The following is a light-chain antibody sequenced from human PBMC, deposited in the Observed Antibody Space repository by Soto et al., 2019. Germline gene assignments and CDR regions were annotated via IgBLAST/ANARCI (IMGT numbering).Light chain of an antibody. CDR1: QSLLHSNGYNY. J-gene: IGKJ2*01. CDR3: MQALQTPDT. Sequence: DIVMTQSPLSLPVTPGEPASISCRSSQSLLHSNGYNYLDWYLQKPGQSPQLLIYLCSNRASGVPDRFGGSGSGTDFTLKISRVEAEDVGVYYCMQALQTPDTFGQGTKLEIK. CDR2: LCS. V-gene: IGKV2-28*01.